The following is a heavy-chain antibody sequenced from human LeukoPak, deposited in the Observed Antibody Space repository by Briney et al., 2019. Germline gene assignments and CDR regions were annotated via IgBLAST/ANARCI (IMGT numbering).Heavy chain of an antibody. CDR3: ARGPRRYGSGSYFDY. J-gene: IGHJ4*02. CDR1: GGSISSYY. CDR2: IYTSGST. V-gene: IGHV4-4*07. D-gene: IGHD3-10*01. Sequence: SETPSLTCTVSGGSISSYYWSWIRQPAGKGLEWIGRIYTSGSTNYNPSLKSRVTMSVDTSKNQFSLKLSSVTAADTAVYYCARGPRRYGSGSYFDYWGQGTLVTVSS.